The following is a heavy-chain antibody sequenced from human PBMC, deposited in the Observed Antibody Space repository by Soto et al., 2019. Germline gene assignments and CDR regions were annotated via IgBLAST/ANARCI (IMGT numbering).Heavy chain of an antibody. D-gene: IGHD3-3*01. CDR1: GGSISSYY. CDR2: IYTSGST. V-gene: IGHV4-4*07. J-gene: IGHJ6*02. CDR3: ARDSYYDFWSGYYYYYYGMDV. Sequence: PSETLSLTCTVSGGSISSYYWSWIRQPAGKGLEWIGRIYTSGSTNYNPSLKSRVTMSVDTSKNQFSLKLSSVTAADTAVYYCARDSYYDFWSGYYYYYYGMDVWGRGTTVTVSS.